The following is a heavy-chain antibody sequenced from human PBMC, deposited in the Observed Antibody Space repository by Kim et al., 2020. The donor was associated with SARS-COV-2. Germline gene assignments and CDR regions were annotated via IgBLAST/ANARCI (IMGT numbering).Heavy chain of an antibody. V-gene: IGHV3-23*01. Sequence: GGSLRLSCAASGFTFSSYAMSWVRQAPGKGLEWVSAISGSGGSTYYADSVKGRFTISRDNSKNTLYLQMNSLRAEDTAVYYCAKGYYDILTGSPTFDYWGQGTLVTVSS. J-gene: IGHJ4*02. CDR3: AKGYYDILTGSPTFDY. CDR2: ISGSGGST. CDR1: GFTFSSYA. D-gene: IGHD3-9*01.